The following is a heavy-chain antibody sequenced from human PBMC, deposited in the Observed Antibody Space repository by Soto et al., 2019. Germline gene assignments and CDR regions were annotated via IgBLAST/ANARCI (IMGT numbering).Heavy chain of an antibody. J-gene: IGHJ5*02. D-gene: IGHD3-10*01. CDR3: ARATMVRGVRRWFDP. V-gene: IGHV4-59*01. Sequence: KASETLSLTCTVSGGSISSYYWSWIRQPPGKGLEWIGYIYYSGSTNYNPSLKSRVTISVDTSKNQFSLKLSSVTAADTAVYYCARATMVRGVRRWFDPWGQGTLVTVSS. CDR2: IYYSGST. CDR1: GGSISSYY.